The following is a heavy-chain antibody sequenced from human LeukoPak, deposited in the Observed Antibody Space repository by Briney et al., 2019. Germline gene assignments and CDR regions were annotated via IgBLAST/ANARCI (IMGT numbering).Heavy chain of an antibody. J-gene: IGHJ3*02. CDR1: GFTFSSYG. CDR2: IRYDGSNK. CDR3: ARDKTGLYAFDI. V-gene: IGHV3-30*02. Sequence: GGSLRLSCAASGFTFSSYGMHWVRQAPGKGLEWVAFIRYDGSNKYYADSVKGRFTISRDNAKNSLYLQMNSLRAEDTAVYYCARDKTGLYAFDIWGQGTMVTVSS.